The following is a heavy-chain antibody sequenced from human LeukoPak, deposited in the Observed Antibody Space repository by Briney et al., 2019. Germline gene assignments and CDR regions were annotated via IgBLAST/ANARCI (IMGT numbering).Heavy chain of an antibody. CDR1: GFTFSSYG. J-gene: IGHJ4*02. CDR2: IRYDGSNK. V-gene: IGHV3-30*02. CDR3: AKPGTANSSPPR. D-gene: IGHD6-13*01. Sequence: GGSLRLSCAASGFTFSSYGMHWVRQAPGKGLEWVAFIRYDGSNKYYADSVKGRFTISRDNSKNTLYLQMNSLRAEDTAVYYCAKPGTANSSPPRWGQGTLVTVSS.